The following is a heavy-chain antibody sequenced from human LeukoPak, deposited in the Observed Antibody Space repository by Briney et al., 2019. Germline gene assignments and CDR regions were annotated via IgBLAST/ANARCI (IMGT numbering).Heavy chain of an antibody. Sequence: PGGSLRLSCAASGFTFSSYWMSWVRQAPGKGLEWVANIKQDGSEKYYADSVKGRFTISRDNAKNSLYLQMNSLRAEDTAVYYCARDNPRSYYYYMDVWGKGTTVTVSS. CDR1: GFTFSSYW. D-gene: IGHD1-14*01. CDR2: IKQDGSEK. J-gene: IGHJ6*03. V-gene: IGHV3-7*01. CDR3: ARDNPRSYYYYMDV.